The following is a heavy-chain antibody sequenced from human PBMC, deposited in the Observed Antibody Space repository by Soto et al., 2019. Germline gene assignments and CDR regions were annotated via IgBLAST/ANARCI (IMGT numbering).Heavy chain of an antibody. Sequence: SETLSLTCAVYGGSFSGYYWSWIRQPPGKGLEWIGEINHSGSTNYNPSLKSRVTISVDTSKNQFSLKLSSVTAADTAVYYCARVPPPYYYGSGRPHYFDYWGQGTLVTVSS. CDR1: GGSFSGYY. D-gene: IGHD3-10*01. CDR2: INHSGST. J-gene: IGHJ4*02. CDR3: ARVPPPYYYGSGRPHYFDY. V-gene: IGHV4-34*01.